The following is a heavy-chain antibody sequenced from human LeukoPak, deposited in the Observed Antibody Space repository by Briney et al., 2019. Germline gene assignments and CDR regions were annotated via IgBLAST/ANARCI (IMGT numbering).Heavy chain of an antibody. CDR2: MNEDGSEK. V-gene: IGHV3-7*01. CDR3: ARIRESGWELLIDY. Sequence: TGGSLRLSCAASGFTFSRFWMTWVRQAPGKGLEWVANMNEDGSEKYYADSVKGRFSISRDNAKNSLYLQMNGLRAEDTAVYFCARIRESGWELLIDYWGQGTLVTVSS. J-gene: IGHJ4*02. D-gene: IGHD3-10*01. CDR1: GFTFSRFW.